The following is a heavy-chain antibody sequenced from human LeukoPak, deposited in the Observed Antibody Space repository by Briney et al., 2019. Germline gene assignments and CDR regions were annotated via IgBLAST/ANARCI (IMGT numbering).Heavy chain of an antibody. J-gene: IGHJ4*02. CDR3: ARGSGNYFDY. V-gene: IGHV3-48*03. CDR1: GFTFSSYE. D-gene: IGHD4-23*01. Sequence: PGGSLRLSCAPSGFTFSSYEMNWVPHAPGKSLEWVSYISSSGSTLYYADSVKGRFTISRDNAKNSLYMKMNRVRAEDRDVYYCARGSGNYFDYWGRGTLVTVSS. CDR2: ISSSGSTL.